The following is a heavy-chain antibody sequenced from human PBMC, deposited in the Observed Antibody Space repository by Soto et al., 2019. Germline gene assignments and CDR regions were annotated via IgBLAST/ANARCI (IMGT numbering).Heavy chain of an antibody. J-gene: IGHJ4*02. Sequence: QPGGSLRLSCAASGFTFSSYAMSWVRQAPGKGLEWVSAISGSGGSTYYAGSVKGRFTISRDNSKNTLYLQMNSLRAEDTAVYYCAKVGNARAELYSSSWYGVSSDFDYWGQGTLVTVSS. CDR2: ISGSGGST. V-gene: IGHV3-23*01. D-gene: IGHD6-13*01. CDR1: GFTFSSYA. CDR3: AKVGNARAELYSSSWYGVSSDFDY.